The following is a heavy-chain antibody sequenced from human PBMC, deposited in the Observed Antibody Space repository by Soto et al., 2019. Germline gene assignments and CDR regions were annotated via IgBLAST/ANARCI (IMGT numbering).Heavy chain of an antibody. J-gene: IGHJ4*02. CDR3: ARESEDLTSNFDY. CDR1: GFIFKMYW. CDR2: ISSTTNYI. Sequence: GGSLRLSCAASGFIFKMYWMHWVRQSPGKGLEWVSSISSTTNYIYYGDSMKGRFTISRDNAKNSLYLEMNSLRAEDMAVYYCARESEDLTSNFDYWGQGTLVTVSS. V-gene: IGHV3-21*06.